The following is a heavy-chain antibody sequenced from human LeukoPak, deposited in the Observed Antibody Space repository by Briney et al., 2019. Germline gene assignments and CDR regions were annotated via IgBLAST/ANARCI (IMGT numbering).Heavy chain of an antibody. CDR3: ARGGYRSTWYVNDY. D-gene: IGHD6-13*01. CDR1: GFTFSGYA. V-gene: IGHV3-30-3*01. CDR2: ISYDESNK. Sequence: GGSLRLSCAASGFTFSGYAMYWVRQAPGKGLEWVAIISYDESNKYYADSVRGRFSISRDNSKNTLYLQMNGLRAEDTAVYYCARGGYRSTWYVNDYWGQGTLVTVPS. J-gene: IGHJ4*02.